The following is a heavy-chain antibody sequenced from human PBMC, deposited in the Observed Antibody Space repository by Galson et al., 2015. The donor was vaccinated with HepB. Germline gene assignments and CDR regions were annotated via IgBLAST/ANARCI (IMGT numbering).Heavy chain of an antibody. CDR1: GFTFSSYS. D-gene: IGHD3-22*01. V-gene: IGHV3-48*01. CDR3: AREREYYDSSGYYHGPLIDY. Sequence: SLRLSCAASGFTFSSYSMNWVRQAPGKGLEWVSYISSSSSTIYYADSVKGRFTISRDNAKNSLYLQMNSLRAEDTAVYYCAREREYYDSSGYYHGPLIDYWGQGTLVTVSS. J-gene: IGHJ4*02. CDR2: ISSSSSTI.